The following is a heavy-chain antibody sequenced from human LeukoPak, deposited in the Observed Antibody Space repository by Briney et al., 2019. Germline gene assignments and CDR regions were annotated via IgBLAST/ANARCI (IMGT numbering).Heavy chain of an antibody. V-gene: IGHV3-21*01. D-gene: IGHD3-10*01. CDR3: AREATMVRGVKDY. CDR2: ISSSSSYI. Sequence: GGSLRLSCAASGFTVSTFYMSWVRQAPGKGLEWVSSISSSSSYIYYAVSVKGRFTISRDNAKNSLYLQMNSLRAEDTAVYYCAREATMVRGVKDYWGQGTLVTVSS. J-gene: IGHJ4*02. CDR1: GFTVSTFY.